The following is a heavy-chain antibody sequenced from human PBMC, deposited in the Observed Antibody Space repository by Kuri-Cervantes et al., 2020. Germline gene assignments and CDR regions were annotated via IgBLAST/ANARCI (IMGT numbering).Heavy chain of an antibody. J-gene: IGHJ6*03. CDR1: GFTFSSYW. D-gene: IGHD6-13*01. CDR2: IKQDGSEK. Sequence: GGSLRLSCAASGFTFSSYWMSWVRQAPGKGLEWVANIKQDGSEKYYVDSVKGRFTISRDDSKNTLYLQVNSLKTEDAAVYYCTTDAPAAGSYYYYYYYMDVWGKGTTVTVSS. CDR3: TTDAPAAGSYYYYYYYMDV. V-gene: IGHV3-7*03.